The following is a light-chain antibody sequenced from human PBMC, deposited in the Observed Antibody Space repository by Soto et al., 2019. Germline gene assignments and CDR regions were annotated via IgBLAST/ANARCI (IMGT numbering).Light chain of an antibody. J-gene: IGLJ2*01. CDR1: NSNIGAGYD. V-gene: IGLV1-40*01. Sequence: QSVLTQPPSVSGAPGQRVTISCTGSNSNIGAGYDVHWYQQLPGTAPKLLIYGNSNRPSGVPDRFSGSKSGTSASLAITGLQAEDEADYYCQSYDSSLSGFHVVFGGGTKLTVL. CDR3: QSYDSSLSGFHVV. CDR2: GNS.